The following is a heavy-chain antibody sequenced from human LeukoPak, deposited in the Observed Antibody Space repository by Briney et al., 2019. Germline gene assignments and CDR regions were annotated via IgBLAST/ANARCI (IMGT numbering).Heavy chain of an antibody. CDR1: GFTFTSYW. CDR2: VNSDGSST. J-gene: IGHJ6*02. D-gene: IGHD3-10*01. CDR3: ASSYYYGSGSYYKYYYGMDV. Sequence: GGSLRLSCAASGFTFTSYWMHWVRQAPGKGLVWVSRVNSDGSSTTYADSVKGRFTISRDNSKNTLYLQMNSLRAEDTAVYYCASSYYYGSGSYYKYYYGMDVWGQGTTVTVSS. V-gene: IGHV3-74*01.